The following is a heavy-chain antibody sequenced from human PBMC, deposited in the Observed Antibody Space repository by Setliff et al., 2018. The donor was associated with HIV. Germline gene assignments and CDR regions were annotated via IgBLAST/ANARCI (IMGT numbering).Heavy chain of an antibody. D-gene: IGHD1-26*01. Sequence: ASVKVSCKTSGGTFSSYAISWVRQAPGQGLEWMGGIIPIFNTANYAQKFQGRVTITADESTSTAYMELSSLRSGDTAVYYCARRWKSGATHAAFDFWGQGTMVTVSS. CDR1: GGTFSSYA. CDR2: IIPIFNTA. V-gene: IGHV1-69*13. CDR3: ARRWKSGATHAAFDF. J-gene: IGHJ3*01.